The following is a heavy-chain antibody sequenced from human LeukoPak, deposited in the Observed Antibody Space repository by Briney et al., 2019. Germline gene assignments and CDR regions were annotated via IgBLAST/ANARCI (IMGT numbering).Heavy chain of an antibody. CDR3: AKDRPGMARRY. V-gene: IGHV3-23*01. CDR1: GFTFSSYA. J-gene: IGHJ4*02. Sequence: GGSLRLSCAASGFTFSSYAMSCVRQAPGKGLEGVSAISGSGGSTYYADSVKGRFTISRDNSKNTLYLQMNSLRAEATAVYYCAKDRPGMARRYWGQGTLVTVSS. D-gene: IGHD5-24*01. CDR2: ISGSGGST.